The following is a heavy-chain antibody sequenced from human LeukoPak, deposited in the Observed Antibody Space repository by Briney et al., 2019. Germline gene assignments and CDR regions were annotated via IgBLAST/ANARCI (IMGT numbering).Heavy chain of an antibody. J-gene: IGHJ6*02. CDR3: ASYLDYGDYVLLGHYYGMDV. CDR1: GFTFSSYG. V-gene: IGHV3-30*02. Sequence: GGSLRLSCAASGFTFSSYGMHWVRQAPGKGLEWVAFIRYDGSNKYCADSVKGRFTISRDNSKNTLYLQMNSLRAEDTAVYYCASYLDYGDYVLLGHYYGMDVWGQGTTVTVSS. CDR2: IRYDGSNK. D-gene: IGHD4-17*01.